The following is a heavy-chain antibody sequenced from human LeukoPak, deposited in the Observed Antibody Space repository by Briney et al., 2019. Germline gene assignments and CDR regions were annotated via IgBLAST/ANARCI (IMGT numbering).Heavy chain of an antibody. V-gene: IGHV3-15*01. J-gene: IGHJ2*01. CDR1: GFTFSSYA. Sequence: GGSLRLSCAAPGFTFSSYAMSWVRQAPRKGPEWVGRIKSQYDGGTTDYAAPVKGRFSISRDDSKNSLFLQMNSLKAEDTAVYYCSYGANFYFDLWGRGTLVTVSS. CDR2: IKSQYDGGTT. CDR3: SYGANFYFDL. D-gene: IGHD4/OR15-4a*01.